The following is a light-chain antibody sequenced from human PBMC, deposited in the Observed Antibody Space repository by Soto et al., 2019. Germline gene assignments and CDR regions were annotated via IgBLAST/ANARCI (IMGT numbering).Light chain of an antibody. V-gene: IGKV3-20*01. Sequence: EVMFTQSPGTLSLSPGERATLSCRASQSVSNNYLAWYQQKPGQAPRLLIYGASNRATGIPDRFSGSGSGTDFTLTISRLEPEDFAVYYCQQYGSSGTFGQGTKVDTK. CDR1: QSVSNNY. J-gene: IGKJ1*01. CDR2: GAS. CDR3: QQYGSSGT.